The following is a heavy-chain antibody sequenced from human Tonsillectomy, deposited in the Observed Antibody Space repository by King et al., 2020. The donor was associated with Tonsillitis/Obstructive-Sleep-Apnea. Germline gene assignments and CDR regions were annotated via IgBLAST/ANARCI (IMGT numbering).Heavy chain of an antibody. CDR3: ARLDNTGSSLLFGGHFDL. CDR1: GYRFTSYW. J-gene: IGHJ2*01. V-gene: IGHV5-51*01. CDR2: IYPGDSDT. D-gene: IGHD1-26*01. Sequence: QLVQSGVEVKKPGESLKISCQGSGYRFTSYWIAWGRQVPGKGLDWMGSIYPGDSDTEYSPFFQGPVTISADKAIDTAYLQWGSLRASDTAMYYCARLDNTGSSLLFGGHFDLWGRGTLVSVSS.